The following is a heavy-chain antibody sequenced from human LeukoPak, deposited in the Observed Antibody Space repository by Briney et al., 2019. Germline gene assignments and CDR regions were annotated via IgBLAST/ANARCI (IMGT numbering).Heavy chain of an antibody. D-gene: IGHD3-10*01. CDR1: GFTFSSHA. V-gene: IGHV3-23*01. CDR2: ISGSGGST. J-gene: IGHJ4*02. CDR3: ATSSTTYGSGNYDSRAFED. Sequence: PGGSLRLSCAASGFTFSSHAMNWVRQAPGKGLEWVSVISGSGGSTYYADSVKGRFTIPRDNSKNTVYVQMNSLRVEDTAVYYCATSSTTYGSGNYDSRAFEDWGQGTLVTVSS.